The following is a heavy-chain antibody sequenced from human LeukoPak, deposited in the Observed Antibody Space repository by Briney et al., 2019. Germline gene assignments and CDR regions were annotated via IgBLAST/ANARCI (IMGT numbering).Heavy chain of an antibody. CDR1: GGSISSYY. D-gene: IGHD3-3*01. J-gene: IGHJ4*02. Sequence: SETLSLTCTVSGGSISSYYWSWIRQPPGKGLEWIASIYYSGSTYYNPSLRSRVTISVDTSKNQFSLKLSSVTAADTAVYYSARDKSGSFDYWGQGTLVTVSS. CDR3: ARDKSGSFDY. CDR2: IYYSGST. V-gene: IGHV4-39*07.